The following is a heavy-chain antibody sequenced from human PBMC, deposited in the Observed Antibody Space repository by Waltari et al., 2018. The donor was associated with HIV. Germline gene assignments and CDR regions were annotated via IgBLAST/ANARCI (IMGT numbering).Heavy chain of an antibody. D-gene: IGHD6-19*01. CDR3: TSGPENGWFVD. CDR1: LHPFDNYA. J-gene: IGHJ4*02. V-gene: IGHV1-8*01. CDR2: LHPRSDVP. Sequence: VPSGAEVKKPGASVRLSCPTSLHPFDNYAIYWLRQAPGQSLQWLGWLHPRSDVPRYSPDVVDRVTITRDPSQHVIYVEISSLTAEDSAVYFCTSGPENGWFVDWGQGTLVSVS.